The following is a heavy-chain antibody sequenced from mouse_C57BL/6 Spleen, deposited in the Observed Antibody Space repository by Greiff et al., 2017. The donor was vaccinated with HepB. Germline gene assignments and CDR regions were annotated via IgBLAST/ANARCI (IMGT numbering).Heavy chain of an antibody. CDR1: GYTFTDYY. D-gene: IGHD3-3*01. CDR3: ARPEGLYWYFDV. V-gene: IGHV1-26*01. CDR2: INPNNGGT. J-gene: IGHJ1*03. Sequence: EVQLQQSGPELVKPGASVKISCKASGYTFTDYYMNWVKQSHGKSLEWIGDINPNNGGTSYNQKFKGKATLTVDKSSSTAYMELRSLTSEDSAVYYCARPEGLYWYFDVWGTGTTVTVSS.